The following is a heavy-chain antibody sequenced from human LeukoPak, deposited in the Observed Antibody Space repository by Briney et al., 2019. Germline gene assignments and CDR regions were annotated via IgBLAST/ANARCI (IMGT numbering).Heavy chain of an antibody. D-gene: IGHD3-10*01. CDR1: GGTFSSYA. Sequence: GASVKVSCKASGGTFSSYAISWVRQAPGQGLEWMGGIIPIFGTANYAQKFQGRVTITADKSTSTAYMELSSLRSEDTAVHYCARVYGSGSYYDYWGQGTLVTVSS. J-gene: IGHJ4*02. V-gene: IGHV1-69*06. CDR3: ARVYGSGSYYDY. CDR2: IIPIFGTA.